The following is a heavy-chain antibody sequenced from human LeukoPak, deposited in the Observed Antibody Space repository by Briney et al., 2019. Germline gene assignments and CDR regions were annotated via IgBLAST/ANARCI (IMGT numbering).Heavy chain of an antibody. Sequence: GGSLRLSCAASGFTFTSYSMNWVRQAPGKGLECVSPISGGGGSTYYADSVKGRFTISRDNAKNMLYLQVNSLRAEDTAVYYCARDYGDYEFDAFDIWGQGTMVTVSS. J-gene: IGHJ3*02. V-gene: IGHV3-23*01. D-gene: IGHD4-17*01. CDR1: GFTFTSYS. CDR2: ISGGGGST. CDR3: ARDYGDYEFDAFDI.